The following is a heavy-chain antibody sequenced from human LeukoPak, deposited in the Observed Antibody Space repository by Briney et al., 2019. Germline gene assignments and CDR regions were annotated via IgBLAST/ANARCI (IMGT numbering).Heavy chain of an antibody. CDR3: ARSRGYYYGSSCYCFDY. Sequence: GGALRLSCAPSGFTFSSDTMCLVRAAPQGRVEWGSAISVSGGSTYYADAVKGRFTISRDNYKNTLYLQMNSLRAEDTDIYYYARSRGYYYGSSCYCFDYWGQGTLVTVSS. V-gene: IGHV3-23*01. J-gene: IGHJ4*02. D-gene: IGHD3-22*01. CDR2: ISVSGGST. CDR1: GFTFSSDT.